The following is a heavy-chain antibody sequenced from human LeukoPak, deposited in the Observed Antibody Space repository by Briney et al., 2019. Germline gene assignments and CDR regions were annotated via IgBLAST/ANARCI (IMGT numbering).Heavy chain of an antibody. CDR1: GGSIRSSYYY. V-gene: IGHV4-39*01. CDR2: IHYSGNT. J-gene: IGHJ4*02. CDR3: ARLGAGPTYYDFWSGYSSFYFDY. Sequence: SETLSLTCTVSGGSIRSSYYYWGWIRQPPGKGLEWIGGIHYSGNTYYNPSLKSRVTISIDTSKNQFSLKLSSVTAADTAVYYCARLGAGPTYYDFWSGYSSFYFDYWGQGTLVTVSS. D-gene: IGHD3-3*01.